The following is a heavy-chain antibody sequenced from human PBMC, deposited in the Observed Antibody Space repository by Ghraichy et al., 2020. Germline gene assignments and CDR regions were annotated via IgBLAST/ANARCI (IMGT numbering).Heavy chain of an antibody. CDR2: IKQDGSEK. Sequence: GGSLRLSCAASGFTFSSYWMSWVRQAPGKGLEWVANIKQDGSEKYYVDSVKGRFTISRDNAKNSLYLQMNSLRAEDTAVYYCARGYCSGGSCQRPGGMDVWGQGTTVTVSS. V-gene: IGHV3-7*03. D-gene: IGHD2-15*01. CDR3: ARGYCSGGSCQRPGGMDV. CDR1: GFTFSSYW. J-gene: IGHJ6*02.